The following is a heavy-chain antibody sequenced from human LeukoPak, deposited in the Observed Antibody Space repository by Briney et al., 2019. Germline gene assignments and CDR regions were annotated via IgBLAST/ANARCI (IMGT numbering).Heavy chain of an antibody. J-gene: IGHJ4*02. D-gene: IGHD3-9*01. Sequence: PSETLSLTCAVYGGSFSAYYWSWIRQPPGKGLEWIGEINHRGSTSYKSSLKSRVTISVDTSKNQFSLKLSSVTAADTAVYYCARLLGDSDYWGQGTLVTVSS. CDR1: GGSFSAYY. V-gene: IGHV4-34*01. CDR2: INHRGST. CDR3: ARLLGDSDY.